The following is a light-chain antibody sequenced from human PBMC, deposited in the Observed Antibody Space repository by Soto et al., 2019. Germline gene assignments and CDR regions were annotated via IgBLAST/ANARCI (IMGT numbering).Light chain of an antibody. CDR3: QQYYGSPT. J-gene: IGKJ4*01. CDR2: WAS. V-gene: IGKV4-1*01. CDR1: QSVLYSSDNKNY. Sequence: DIVMTQSPDSLAVSLGVRATINCKSSQSVLYSSDNKNYLAWYQQKPGQPPKLLFYWASTRESGVPDRFSGSGSGTDFTLTISSLQAEYVAVYYCQQYYGSPTFGGWTKVEIK.